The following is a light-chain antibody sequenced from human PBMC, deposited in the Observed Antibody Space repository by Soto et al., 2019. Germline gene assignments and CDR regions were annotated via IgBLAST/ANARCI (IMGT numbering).Light chain of an antibody. CDR1: QGLIYSDGNTY. Sequence: DVVLTQSPLSLPVTLGQPASISCRSSQGLIYSDGNTYFNWFQQRPGQSPWGLIYNVSDRDSVVPERFSGSGSGTEFPLKISRVEAEDVGIYYCMQNTHWPRTFGQGTKVEI. CDR2: NVS. V-gene: IGKV2-30*01. J-gene: IGKJ1*01. CDR3: MQNTHWPRT.